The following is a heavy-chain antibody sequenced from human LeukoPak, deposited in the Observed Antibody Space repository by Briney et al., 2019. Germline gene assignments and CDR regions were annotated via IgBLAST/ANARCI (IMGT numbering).Heavy chain of an antibody. J-gene: IGHJ2*01. CDR3: ARRWYFDF. CDR2: ISGSGGST. Sequence: GGSLRLSCAASGFTFSSYAMSWVRQAPGKGLEWVSTISGSGGSTYYADSVKGRFTISRDNSKSTLYLQMNSLRTEDTAVYYCARRWYFDFWGRGTLVTVSS. CDR1: GFTFSSYA. V-gene: IGHV3-23*01.